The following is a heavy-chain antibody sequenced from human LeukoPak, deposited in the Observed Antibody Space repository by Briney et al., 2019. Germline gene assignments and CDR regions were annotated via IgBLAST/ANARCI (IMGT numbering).Heavy chain of an antibody. CDR3: AIAYGDYDCDAFDI. D-gene: IGHD4-17*01. Sequence: SETLSLTCAVYGGSFSGYYWSWIRQPPGKGLEWIGEINHSGSTNYNPSLKSRVTISVDTSKNQFSLKLSSATAADTAVYYCAIAYGDYDCDAFDIWGQGTVVTVSS. CDR2: INHSGST. CDR1: GGSFSGYY. J-gene: IGHJ3*02. V-gene: IGHV4-34*01.